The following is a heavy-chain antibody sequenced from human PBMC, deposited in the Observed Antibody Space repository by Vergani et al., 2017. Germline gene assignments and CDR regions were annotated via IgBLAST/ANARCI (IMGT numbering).Heavy chain of an antibody. CDR1: GFTLSSYC. Sequence: QVQVVESGGGVVHPGGSMRLSCTASGFTLSSYCVHWVRQVPGRGLESVTFMGPDENYGHFPDSVKGRFTVSRDTSKNAVYLQMNSLRAEDTAVYYCARVGGYCSSTSCYTGGDYYYYYMDGWDKATTVTVSS. CDR2: MGPDENYG. V-gene: IGHV3-30*02. J-gene: IGHJ6*03. D-gene: IGHD2-2*02. CDR3: ARVGGYCSSTSCYTGGDYYYYYMDG.